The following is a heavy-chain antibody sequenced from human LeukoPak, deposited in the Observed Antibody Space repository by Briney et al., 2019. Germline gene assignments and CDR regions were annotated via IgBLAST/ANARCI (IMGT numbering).Heavy chain of an antibody. V-gene: IGHV4-59*01. J-gene: IGHJ4*02. CDR3: ARSGTAAGRRDY. Sequence: PSETLSFTCTVSGGSIYSYYWSWIRQPPGKGLEWIGYVYYSGSTNYNPSLKSRVTISVDTSKNQFSLKLNSVNAADTAVYYCARSGTAAGRRDYWGQGTLVTVSS. CDR1: GGSIYSYY. D-gene: IGHD6-13*01. CDR2: VYYSGST.